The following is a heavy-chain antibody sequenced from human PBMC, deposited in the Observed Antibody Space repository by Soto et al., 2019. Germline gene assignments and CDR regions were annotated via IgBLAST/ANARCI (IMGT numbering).Heavy chain of an antibody. CDR1: GDSISSYY. V-gene: IGHV4-59*04. D-gene: IGHD6-19*01. CDR2: IYYSGST. CDR3: ARHGVHSSGWAGP. J-gene: IGHJ5*02. Sequence: PSETLSLTCTVSGDSISSYYWSWIRQPPGKGLEWIGYIYYSGSTYYNPSLKSRVTISVDTSKNQFSLKLSSVTAADTAVYYCARHGVHSSGWAGPWGQGTLVTVSS.